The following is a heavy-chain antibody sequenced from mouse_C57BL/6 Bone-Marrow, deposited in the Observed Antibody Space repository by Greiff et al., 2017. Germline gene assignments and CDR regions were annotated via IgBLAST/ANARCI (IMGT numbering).Heavy chain of an antibody. Sequence: VQLQQSGTVLARPGASVKMSCKTSGYTFTSYWMHWVKRRPGQGLEWIGAIYPGNSDTSYNQKFKGKAKLTAVTSDSTAYMELSSLTNEDSAVYYCTGAPYAMDYWGQGTSVTVSS. CDR3: TGAPYAMDY. V-gene: IGHV1-5*01. J-gene: IGHJ4*01. CDR1: GYTFTSYW. CDR2: IYPGNSDT.